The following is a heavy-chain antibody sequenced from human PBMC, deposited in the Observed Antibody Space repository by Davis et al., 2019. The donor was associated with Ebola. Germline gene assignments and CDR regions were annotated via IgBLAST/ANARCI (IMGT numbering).Heavy chain of an antibody. CDR3: AREDIVVVVAATGGPGYYGMDV. V-gene: IGHV1-18*04. CDR1: GYTFTSHG. Sequence: AASVKVSCKASGYTFTSHGITWVRQAPGQGLEWMGWINPHNGNTNYAQNVQGRVTMTTDTSTSTAYMEVGILRSDDTAVYYCAREDIVVVVAATGGPGYYGMDVWGKGTTVTVSS. CDR2: INPHNGNT. J-gene: IGHJ6*04. D-gene: IGHD2-15*01.